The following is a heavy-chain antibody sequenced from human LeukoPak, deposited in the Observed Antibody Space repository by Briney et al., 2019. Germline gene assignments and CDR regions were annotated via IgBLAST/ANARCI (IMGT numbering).Heavy chain of an antibody. J-gene: IGHJ4*02. D-gene: IGHD3-16*01. CDR1: GGSFSGYY. V-gene: IGHV4-34*01. CDR2: INHSGST. Sequence: SETLSLTCAVYGGSFSGYYWSWIRQPLGKGLEWIGEINHSGSTNYNPSLKSRVTISVDTSKNQFSLKLNSVTATDTAVYYCARHYGPWGQGTLVTVSS. CDR3: ARHYGP.